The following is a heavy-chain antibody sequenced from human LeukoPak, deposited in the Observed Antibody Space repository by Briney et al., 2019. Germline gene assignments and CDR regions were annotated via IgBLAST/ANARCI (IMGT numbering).Heavy chain of an antibody. V-gene: IGHV3-74*01. CDR1: GFTFSSYW. J-gene: IGHJ4*02. CDR2: IISDGSST. CDR3: ARDGDSTVDFDY. D-gene: IGHD4-23*01. Sequence: GGSLRLSCAASGFTFSSYWMHWVRQAPGKGLVWVSRIISDGSSTAYADSVKGRFTISRDNAKNTLFLQMNSLRAEDTAVYYCARDGDSTVDFDYWGKGSLVTVSS.